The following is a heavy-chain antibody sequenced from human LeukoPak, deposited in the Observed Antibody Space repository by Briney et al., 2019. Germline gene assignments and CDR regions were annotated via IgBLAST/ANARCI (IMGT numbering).Heavy chain of an antibody. CDR1: GYSISSGYY. Sequence: SETLSLTCTVSGYSISSGYYWGWIRQPPGKGLEWIRSIYHSGSTYYNPSLKSRVTISVDTSKNQFSLKLSSVTAADTAVYYCARVEVVITSVGYFQHWGQGTLVTVSS. CDR3: ARVEVVITSVGYFQH. J-gene: IGHJ1*01. V-gene: IGHV4-38-2*02. CDR2: IYHSGST. D-gene: IGHD3-22*01.